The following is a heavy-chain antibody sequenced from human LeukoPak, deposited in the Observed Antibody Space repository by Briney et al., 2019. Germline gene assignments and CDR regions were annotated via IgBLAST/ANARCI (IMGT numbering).Heavy chain of an antibody. CDR1: GFTFSSYS. D-gene: IGHD3-9*01. V-gene: IGHV3-48*04. J-gene: IGHJ4*02. CDR2: ISSDGHVG. Sequence: GGSLRLSCAASGFTFSSYSMNWVRQASGKGLEWVSHISSDGHVGRYVDSVRGRFTMSRDNAKNLLFLQMNGLRAEDTAVYYCARDTLNGPFVISLDYWGQGALVTVSS. CDR3: ARDTLNGPFVISLDY.